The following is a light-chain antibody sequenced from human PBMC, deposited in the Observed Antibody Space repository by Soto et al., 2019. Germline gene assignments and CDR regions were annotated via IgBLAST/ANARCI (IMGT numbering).Light chain of an antibody. J-gene: IGKJ4*01. V-gene: IGKV1-5*01. CDR1: QSISSW. CDR2: DAS. Sequence: DIQMTQSPSTLSASVGDRVTITCRASQSISSWLAWYQQKPGKAPKFLIYDASSLESGVPSRFSGSGSGTEFTLTISSLQPDDFATYYCQQYSSFPLTFGGGTKLDIK. CDR3: QQYSSFPLT.